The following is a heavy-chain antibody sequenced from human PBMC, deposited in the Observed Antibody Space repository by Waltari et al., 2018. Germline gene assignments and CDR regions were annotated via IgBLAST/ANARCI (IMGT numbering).Heavy chain of an antibody. CDR1: GVSIRGRSYD. D-gene: IGHD2-15*01. Sequence: QLQLQESGPGLVKPSEPLSLTCNVSGVSIRGRSYDWGWIRQPPGKGLEWIGNIFYTGSTSYNPSLQSRVTISVDTSKNHFSLKLSSVTAADTAVYYCATLETAADAFDIWGHGTMVTVSS. V-gene: IGHV4-39*07. CDR3: ATLETAADAFDI. CDR2: IFYTGST. J-gene: IGHJ3*02.